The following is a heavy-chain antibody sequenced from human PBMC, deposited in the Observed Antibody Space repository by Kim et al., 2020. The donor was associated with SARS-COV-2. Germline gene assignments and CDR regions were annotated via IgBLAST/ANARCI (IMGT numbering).Heavy chain of an antibody. CDR2: IYYSGST. CDR3: ASLVSCSSTSCYKVDYYYYYMDA. CDR1: GGSISSSSYY. V-gene: IGHV4-39*01. Sequence: SDTLSLTCTVSGGSISSSSYYWGWIRQPPGKGLEWIVSIYYSGSTYYNPSLKSRVTISVDTSKTQFSLKLSSLTAADTAVYYCASLVSCSSTSCYKVDYYYYYMDAWGKGTTVTVSS. D-gene: IGHD2-2*02. J-gene: IGHJ6*03.